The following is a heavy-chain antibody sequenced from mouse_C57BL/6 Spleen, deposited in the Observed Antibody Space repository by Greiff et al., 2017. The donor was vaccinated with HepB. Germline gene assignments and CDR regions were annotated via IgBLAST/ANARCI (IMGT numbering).Heavy chain of an antibody. D-gene: IGHD1-1*01. J-gene: IGHJ1*03. CDR1: GYTFTSYW. CDR3: ARPQDGSSYFWYFDV. V-gene: IGHV1-69*01. Sequence: QVQLQQPGAELVMPGASVKLSCKASGYTFTSYWMHWVKQRPGQGLEWIGEIDPSDSYTNYNQKFKGKSTLTVDKSSSTAYMQLSSLTSEDSAVYYCARPQDGSSYFWYFDVWGTGTTVTVSS. CDR2: IDPSDSYT.